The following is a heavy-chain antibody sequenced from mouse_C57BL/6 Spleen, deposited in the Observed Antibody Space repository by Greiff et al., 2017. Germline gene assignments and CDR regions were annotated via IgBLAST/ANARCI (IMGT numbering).Heavy chain of an antibody. CDR3: ARDPRTGAMDY. CDR2: INYDGSST. CDR1: GFTFSDYY. V-gene: IGHV5-16*01. J-gene: IGHJ4*01. Sequence: EVQRVESEGGLVQPGSSMKLSCTASGFTFSDYYMAWVRQVPEKGLEWVANINYDGSSTYYLDSLKSRFIISRDNAKNILYLQMSSLKSEDTATYYCARDPRTGAMDYWGQGTSVTVSS.